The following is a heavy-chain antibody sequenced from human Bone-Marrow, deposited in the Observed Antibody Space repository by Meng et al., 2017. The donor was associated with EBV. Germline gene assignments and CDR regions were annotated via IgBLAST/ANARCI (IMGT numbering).Heavy chain of an antibody. V-gene: IGHV3-11*01. J-gene: IGHJ5*02. Sequence: QWQLVQSGGGLFKPGGSLILSCAASESTFSEFYMSWIRQAPGKGPEWLGYINLGGSIRKYADSVKGRFTISRDNAKNLLYLHMNSPRADDTAIYFCARDGGLQTGWFGPWGQGTLVTASS. CDR3: ARDGGLQTGWFGP. CDR1: ESTFSEFY. CDR2: INLGGSIR. D-gene: IGHD3-16*01.